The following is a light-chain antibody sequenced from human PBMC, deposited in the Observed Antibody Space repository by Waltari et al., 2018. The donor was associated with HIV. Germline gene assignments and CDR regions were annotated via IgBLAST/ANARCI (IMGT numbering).Light chain of an antibody. CDR1: SSNIGNNY. V-gene: IGLV1-51*01. CDR2: DDD. J-gene: IGLJ2*01. Sequence: QSVLTQPPSVSAAPGQKVTISCSGGSSNIGNNYVSWYQQLPGTAPKLLIYDDDKRPSGIPDRFSGPKSGMSGTLGITGLQTGEEADYYCGAWDSRLSAVLFGGGTKLTVL. CDR3: GAWDSRLSAVL.